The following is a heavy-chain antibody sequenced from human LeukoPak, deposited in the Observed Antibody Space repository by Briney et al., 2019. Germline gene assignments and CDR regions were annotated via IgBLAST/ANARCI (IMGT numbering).Heavy chain of an antibody. CDR3: ARDRCSGGSCYSGVWFDP. CDR2: INPNSGGT. V-gene: IGHV1-2*02. Sequence: GASVKVSCKASGYTFTGYYMHWVRQAPGQGLEWMGWINPNSGGTNYAQKFQGRVTMTGDTSISTAYMELSRLRSDDTAVYYCARDRCSGGSCYSGVWFDPWGRGTLVTVSS. CDR1: GYTFTGYY. J-gene: IGHJ5*02. D-gene: IGHD2-15*01.